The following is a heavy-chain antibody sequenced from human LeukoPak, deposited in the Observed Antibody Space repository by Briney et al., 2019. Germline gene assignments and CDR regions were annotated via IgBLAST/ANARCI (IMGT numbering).Heavy chain of an antibody. CDR2: ISSSGSTI. J-gene: IGHJ4*02. V-gene: IGHV3-11*04. CDR3: ARLLVYASGAEAFDY. CDR1: GFTFSDYY. D-gene: IGHD3-10*01. Sequence: GGSLRLSCAASGFTFSDYYMSWIRQAPGKGLEWVSYISSSGSTIYYADSVKGRFTISRDNAKNSPYLQMNRLRAEDTALYYCARLLVYASGAEAFDYWGQGTLVTVSS.